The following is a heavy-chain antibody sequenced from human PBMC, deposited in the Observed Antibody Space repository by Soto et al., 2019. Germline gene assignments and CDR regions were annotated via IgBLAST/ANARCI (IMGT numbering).Heavy chain of an antibody. CDR1: GFTFGDYA. D-gene: IGHD3-22*01. V-gene: IGHV3-49*03. J-gene: IGHJ4*02. Sequence: PGGSLRLSCTASGFTFGDYAMSWFRQAPGKGLEWVGFIRSKAYGGTTEYAASVKGRFTISRDDSKSIAYLQMNSLKTEDTAVYYCTRASITMIVVVISHYWGQGTLVTVSS. CDR3: TRASITMIVVVISHY. CDR2: IRSKAYGGTT.